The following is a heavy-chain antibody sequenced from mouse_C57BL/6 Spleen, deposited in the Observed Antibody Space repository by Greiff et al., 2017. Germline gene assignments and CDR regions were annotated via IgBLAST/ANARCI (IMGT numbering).Heavy chain of an antibody. V-gene: IGHV1-42*01. CDR1: GYSFTGYY. CDR2: INPSTGGT. CDR3: ARAYYEAMDY. J-gene: IGHJ4*01. D-gene: IGHD2-10*01. Sequence: VQLQQSGPELVKPGASVKISCKASGYSFTGYYMNWVKQSPEKSLEWIGEINPSTGGTTYNQKFKAKATLTVDKSSSTAYMQLKSLTSEDSAVYYCARAYYEAMDYWGQGTSVTVSS.